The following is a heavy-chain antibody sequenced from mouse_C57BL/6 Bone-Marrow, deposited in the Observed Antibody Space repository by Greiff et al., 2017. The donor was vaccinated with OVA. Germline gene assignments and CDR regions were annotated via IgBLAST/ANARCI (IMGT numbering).Heavy chain of an antibody. J-gene: IGHJ2*01. CDR2: INPNNGGT. CDR1: GYTFTDYY. V-gene: IGHV1-26*01. Sequence: VQLQQSGPELVKPGASVKISCKASGYTFTDYYMNWVKQSHGKSLEWIGDINPNNGGTSYNQKFKGKATLTVDKSSSTAYMELRSLTSEDSAVYYCARTRAYYYGFDYWGQGTTLTVSS. CDR3: ARTRAYYYGFDY. D-gene: IGHD1-1*01.